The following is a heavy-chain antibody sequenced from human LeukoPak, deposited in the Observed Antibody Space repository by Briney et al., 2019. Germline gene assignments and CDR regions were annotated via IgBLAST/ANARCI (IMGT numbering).Heavy chain of an antibody. V-gene: IGHV3-74*01. Sequence: GGSLRLSCAGSGFTFSTYWMHWVRQAPGKGLVWVSRINRDASSTSYADSVKGRFTISRDNAKNTLYLQMNSLRAEDTAVYSCARGAYYFDSWGQGILVTVSS. J-gene: IGHJ4*02. CDR3: ARGAYYFDS. CDR2: INRDASST. CDR1: GFTFSTYW.